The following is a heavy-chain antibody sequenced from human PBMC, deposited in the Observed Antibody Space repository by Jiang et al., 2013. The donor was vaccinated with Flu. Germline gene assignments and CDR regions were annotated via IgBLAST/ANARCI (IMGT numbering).Heavy chain of an antibody. CDR3: AREAWGSDY. CDR1: GFTFSSYE. D-gene: IGHD7-27*01. J-gene: IGHJ4*02. Sequence: RLSCAASGFTFSSYEMNWVRQAPGKGLEWVSYISTSGSTIYYADSVKGRFTISRDNAKNSLYLQMNSLRDEDTAVYYCAREAWGSDYWGQGTLVTVSS. CDR2: ISTSGSTI. V-gene: IGHV3-48*03.